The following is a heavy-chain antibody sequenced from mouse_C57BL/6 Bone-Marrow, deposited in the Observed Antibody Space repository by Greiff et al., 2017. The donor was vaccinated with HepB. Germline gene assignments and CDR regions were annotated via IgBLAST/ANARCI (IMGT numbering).Heavy chain of an antibody. D-gene: IGHD3-1*01. J-gene: IGHJ4*01. CDR2: IDPSDSYT. V-gene: IGHV1-59*01. CDR1: GYTFTSYW. Sequence: QVQLQQPGAELVRPGTSVKLSCKASGYTFTSYWMHWVKQRPGQGLEWIGVIDPSDSYTNYNQKFKGKATMTVDTSSSTAYMQLSSLTSEDAAVYYCAGYFDAMDYWGQGTSVTVSS. CDR3: AGYFDAMDY.